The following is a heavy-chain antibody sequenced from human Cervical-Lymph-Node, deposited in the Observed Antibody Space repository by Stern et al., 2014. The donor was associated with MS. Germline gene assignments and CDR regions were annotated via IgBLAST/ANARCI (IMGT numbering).Heavy chain of an antibody. J-gene: IGHJ4*02. CDR1: GFTFSDYY. CDR3: VRVWRSGGPFDS. D-gene: IGHD1-26*01. Sequence: QVQLVQSGGGLVKPGGSLRLSCAASGFTFSDYYMSWIRQAPGKGLEWVSYISSSGSTKYHADSVKGRFTISRDNAKNSLYLQMNSLRAEDTAAYYCVRVWRSGGPFDSWGQGTLVTVSS. CDR2: ISSSGSTK. V-gene: IGHV3-11*01.